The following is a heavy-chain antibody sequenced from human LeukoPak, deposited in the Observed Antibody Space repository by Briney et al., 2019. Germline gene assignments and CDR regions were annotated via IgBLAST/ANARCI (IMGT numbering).Heavy chain of an antibody. V-gene: IGHV4-59*01. CDR1: GGSISSYY. J-gene: IGHJ4*02. Sequence: SETLSLTCTVSGGSISSYYRSWIRQPPGKGLEWIGYIYYSGTTNYNPSLKSRVTISVDTSKNQFSLKLSSVTAADTADYYCARGVYIAAAQYGYWGQGTLVTVSS. CDR2: IYYSGTT. CDR3: ARGVYIAAAQYGY. D-gene: IGHD6-13*01.